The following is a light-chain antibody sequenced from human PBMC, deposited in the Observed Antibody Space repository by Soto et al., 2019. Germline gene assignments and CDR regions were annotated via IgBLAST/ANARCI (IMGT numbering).Light chain of an antibody. J-gene: IGLJ1*01. CDR3: SSYTTNNLYI. Sequence: QSLITKPAPVSGSPGQSITISCTGTSSDVGAYNYVSWYQQDPGKAPKLMIYEITNRPSGVSNRFSGSKSGNTASLTISGLQAEDEGDYYCSSYTTNNLYIFGSGTKVTVL. V-gene: IGLV2-14*01. CDR2: EIT. CDR1: SSDVGAYNY.